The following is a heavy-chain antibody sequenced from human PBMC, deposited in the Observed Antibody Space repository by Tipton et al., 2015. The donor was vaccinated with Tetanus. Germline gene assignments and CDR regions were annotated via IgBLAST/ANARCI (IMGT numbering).Heavy chain of an antibody. CDR2: IKQDGNEK. CDR1: GFTFNIFG. J-gene: IGHJ4*02. CDR3: ARDPHTIRTGNHRGFDY. D-gene: IGHD3-10*01. Sequence: SLRLSCAATGFTFNIFGMSWVRQAPGKGLEWVANIKQDGNEKYHVDSVKGRFTISRDNGKNLLYLEMNSLRVEDTAVYYCARDPHTIRTGNHRGFDYWGQGTLVTVSS. V-gene: IGHV3-7*03.